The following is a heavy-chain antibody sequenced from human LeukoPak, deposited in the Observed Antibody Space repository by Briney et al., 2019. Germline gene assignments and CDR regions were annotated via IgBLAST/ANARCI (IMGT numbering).Heavy chain of an antibody. CDR1: GYTFTSYG. Sequence: ASVKVSCKASGYTFTSYGISWVRQAPGQRLEWMGWINAGNGNTKYSQKFQGRVTITRDTSASTAYMELSSLRSEDTAVYYCARDPFPDYYGSGSYPPGYWGQGTLVTVSS. CDR2: INAGNGNT. V-gene: IGHV1-3*01. CDR3: ARDPFPDYYGSGSYPPGY. D-gene: IGHD3-10*01. J-gene: IGHJ4*02.